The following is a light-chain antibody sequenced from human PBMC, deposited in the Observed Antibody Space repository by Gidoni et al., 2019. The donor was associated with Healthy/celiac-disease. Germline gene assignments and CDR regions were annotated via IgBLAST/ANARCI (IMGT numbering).Light chain of an antibody. J-gene: IGKJ1*01. CDR2: DAS. Sequence: EIVLTQSPATLSLSPGERATLSCRPSQSVSSYLAWYQQKPGQAPRLLIYDASNRATGIPARLSGSGSGTDFTLTISSLEPEDFAVYYCQQRSNWPPWTFGQGTKVEIK. V-gene: IGKV3-11*01. CDR3: QQRSNWPPWT. CDR1: QSVSSY.